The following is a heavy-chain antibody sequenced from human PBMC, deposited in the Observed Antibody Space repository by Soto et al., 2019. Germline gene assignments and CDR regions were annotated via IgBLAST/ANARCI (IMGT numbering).Heavy chain of an antibody. CDR2: IIPIFGTA. D-gene: IGHD3-22*01. CDR3: ARGWGYDSNDYYYAY. V-gene: IGHV1-69*01. CDR1: GGTFSRHA. Sequence: QVQLVQSGAEVRKPGSSVKVSCKASGGTFSRHAISWVRQAPGQGLEWMGGIIPIFGTANHAQKFQGRVTIMADESTSTVYMELGSLRSEDTAMYYCARGWGYDSNDYYYAYWGQGTLVIVSS. J-gene: IGHJ4*02.